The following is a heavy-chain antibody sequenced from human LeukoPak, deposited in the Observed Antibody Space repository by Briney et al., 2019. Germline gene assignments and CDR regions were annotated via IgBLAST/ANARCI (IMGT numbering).Heavy chain of an antibody. D-gene: IGHD3-22*01. CDR3: AKTYYYDPFDY. CDR2: IYYSGNT. J-gene: IGHJ4*02. Sequence: PSETLSLTCTVSGGSISSYYWSWIRQPPGKGLEWIGNIYYSGNTYYNPSLKSRVTMSVDTSKNQFSLKLSSVTAADTAVYYCAKTYYYDPFDYWGQGTLVTVSS. V-gene: IGHV4-59*04. CDR1: GGSISSYY.